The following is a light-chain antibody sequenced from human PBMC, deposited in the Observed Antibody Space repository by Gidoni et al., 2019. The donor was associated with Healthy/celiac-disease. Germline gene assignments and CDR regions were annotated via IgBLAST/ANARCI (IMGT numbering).Light chain of an antibody. Sequence: EIVLTQSPATLSFSPGERATLLCRASQSVSSYLAWYQQKPGQAPRLLIYEASNRATGIPARFSGSGSGTDFTLTISSLEPEDFAVYYCQQRSNGPPRTVGPGTKVDIK. CDR1: QSVSSY. CDR3: QQRSNGPPRT. CDR2: EAS. J-gene: IGKJ3*01. V-gene: IGKV3-11*01.